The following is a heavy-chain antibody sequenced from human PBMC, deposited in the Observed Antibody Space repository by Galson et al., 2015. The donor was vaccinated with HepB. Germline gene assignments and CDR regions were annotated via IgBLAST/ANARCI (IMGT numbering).Heavy chain of an antibody. CDR1: GYTFTSYY. D-gene: IGHD1-26*01. J-gene: IGHJ6*03. CDR3: ARGASGRSTAGYYMDV. Sequence: SVKVSCKASGYTFTSYYMHWVRQAPGQGLEWLGVINPSGGSTTYAQKFQDRVTMTRDTSTSTVYMELSSLRSGVTAVYYCARGASGRSTAGYYMDVWGKGTTVTVSS. CDR2: INPSGGST. V-gene: IGHV1-46*03.